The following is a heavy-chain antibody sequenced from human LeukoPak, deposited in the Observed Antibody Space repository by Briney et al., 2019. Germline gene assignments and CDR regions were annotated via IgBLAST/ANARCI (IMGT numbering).Heavy chain of an antibody. Sequence: ASVKVSCKASGGTFSSYAISWVRQAPGQGLEWMGGIIPIFGTANYAQKFQGRVTITTDESTRTAYMELSSLRSEDTAVYYCAREGYSSGLKYFDYWGQGTLVTVSS. D-gene: IGHD6-19*01. CDR2: IIPIFGTA. CDR3: AREGYSSGLKYFDY. V-gene: IGHV1-69*05. CDR1: GGTFSSYA. J-gene: IGHJ4*02.